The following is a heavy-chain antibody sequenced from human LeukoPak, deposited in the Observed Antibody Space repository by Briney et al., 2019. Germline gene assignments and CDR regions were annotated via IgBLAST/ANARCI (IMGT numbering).Heavy chain of an antibody. D-gene: IGHD3-10*01. J-gene: IGHJ3*02. V-gene: IGHV3-20*04. CDR1: GFTFDDYG. Sequence: PGGSLRLSCAASGFTFDDYGMSWVRHAPGKGLEWVSGINWNGGSTGYADSVKGRFTISRDNAKNSLYLQMNSLRAEDTALYYCARVYGSGLGDAFDIWGQGTMVTVSS. CDR3: ARVYGSGLGDAFDI. CDR2: INWNGGST.